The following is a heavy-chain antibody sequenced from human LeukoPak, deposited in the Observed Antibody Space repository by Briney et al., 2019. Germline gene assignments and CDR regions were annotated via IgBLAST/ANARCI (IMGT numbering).Heavy chain of an antibody. J-gene: IGHJ4*02. D-gene: IGHD3-16*01. CDR2: IYSSGST. Sequence: SETLSLTCAVYGGSFSGYYWSWIRQPPGKGLEWIGYIYSSGSTNYNPSLKGRVTISLDTSKNQFSLKLRAVTAADTAVFYCARDRGGAVDYWGQGTLVTVSS. CDR1: GGSFSGYY. CDR3: ARDRGGAVDY. V-gene: IGHV4-59*01.